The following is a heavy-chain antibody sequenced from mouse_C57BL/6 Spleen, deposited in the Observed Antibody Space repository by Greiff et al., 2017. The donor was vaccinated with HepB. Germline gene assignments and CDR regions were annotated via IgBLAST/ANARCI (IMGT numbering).Heavy chain of an antibody. Sequence: QVQLKQPGAELVKPGASVKLSCKASGYTFTSYWMHWVKQRPGQGLEWIGMIHPNSGSTNYNEKFKSKATLTVDKSSSTAYMQLSSLTSEDSAVYYCAPYYGSSWYAMDYWGQGTSVTVSS. CDR2: IHPNSGST. J-gene: IGHJ4*01. D-gene: IGHD1-1*01. CDR1: GYTFTSYW. V-gene: IGHV1-64*01. CDR3: APYYGSSWYAMDY.